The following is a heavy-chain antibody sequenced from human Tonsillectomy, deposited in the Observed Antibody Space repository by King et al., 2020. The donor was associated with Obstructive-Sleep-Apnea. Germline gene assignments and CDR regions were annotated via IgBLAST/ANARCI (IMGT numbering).Heavy chain of an antibody. D-gene: IGHD3-22*01. Sequence: VQLVESGGGLVKPGGSLRLSCAASGFTFSNAWMSWVRQAPGKGLEWVGRIKSKTYGGTTDYAAPVKGRFTISRDDSKNTLYLQMNSLKTEDTAVYYCTRDYYDSSGYYYPAWGQGTLVTVSS. V-gene: IGHV3-15*01. CDR1: GFTFSNAW. J-gene: IGHJ5*02. CDR3: TRDYYDSSGYYYPA. CDR2: IKSKTYGGTT.